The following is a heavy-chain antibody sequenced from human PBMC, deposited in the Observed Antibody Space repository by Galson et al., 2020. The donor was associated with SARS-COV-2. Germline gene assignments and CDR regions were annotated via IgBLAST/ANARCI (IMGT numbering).Heavy chain of an antibody. D-gene: IGHD3-3*01. CDR1: GGSFSGDTYY. Sequence: SQTLSLTCTVSGGSFSGDTYYWSWIRQPPGKGLEWIGEINHSGSTNYNPSLKSRVTISVDTSKNQFSLKLSSVTAADTAMYYCARGGATIFGVVRARHAFDVWGQGTMVTVSS. V-gene: IGHV4-34*01. J-gene: IGHJ3*01. CDR2: INHSGST. CDR3: ARGGATIFGVVRARHAFDV.